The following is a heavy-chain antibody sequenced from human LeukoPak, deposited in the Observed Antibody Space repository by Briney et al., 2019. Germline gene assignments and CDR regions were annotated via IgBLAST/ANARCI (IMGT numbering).Heavy chain of an antibody. CDR1: GGPISSYY. D-gene: IGHD3-10*01. CDR2: IYYSGST. Sequence: NPSETLSLTCTVSGGPISSYYWSWIRQPPGKGLEWIGYIYYSGSTNYNPSLKSRVTISVDTSKNQFSLKLSSVTAADTAVYYCASGGSGFGELGGAFDIWGQGTMVTVSS. CDR3: ASGGSGFGELGGAFDI. V-gene: IGHV4-59*01. J-gene: IGHJ3*02.